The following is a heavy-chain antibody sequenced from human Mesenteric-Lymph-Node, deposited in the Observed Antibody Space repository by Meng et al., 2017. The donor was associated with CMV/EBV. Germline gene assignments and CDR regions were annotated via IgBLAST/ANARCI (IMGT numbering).Heavy chain of an antibody. Sequence: SKTLSLTCAVYGGSFSGYYWTWIRQPPGKQLEWIGEINHSGSTNYNPSLTSRVAISVDTSKNQFSLKLSSVTAADTAVYYCARGLNWGPPLDYWGQGTLVTVSS. CDR1: GGSFSGYY. J-gene: IGHJ4*02. D-gene: IGHD7-27*01. V-gene: IGHV4-34*01. CDR3: ARGLNWGPPLDY. CDR2: INHSGST.